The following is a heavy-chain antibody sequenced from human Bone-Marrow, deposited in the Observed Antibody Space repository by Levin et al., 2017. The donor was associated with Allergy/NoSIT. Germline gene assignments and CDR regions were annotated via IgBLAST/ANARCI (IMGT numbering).Heavy chain of an antibody. CDR1: GFIFSSYG. D-gene: IGHD6-19*01. J-gene: IGHJ3*02. Sequence: SGGSLRLSCVASGFIFSSYGLNWVRRAPGRGLEWVATIWYDGSDKFYADSVKGRFTISRDNSRDTLYLQMNSLRVEDTAVYYCARDELHSSGWGLNGFDIWGQGTMVTVSS. CDR3: ARDELHSSGWGLNGFDI. V-gene: IGHV3-33*01. CDR2: IWYDGSDK.